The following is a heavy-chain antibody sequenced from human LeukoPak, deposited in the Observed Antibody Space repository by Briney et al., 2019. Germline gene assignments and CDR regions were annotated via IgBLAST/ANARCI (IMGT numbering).Heavy chain of an antibody. V-gene: IGHV4-59*01. CDR3: ARVHIPWYFDY. Sequence: SETLSLTCTISGGSISSFYWSWIRQSPGKGLEWIGFVHNSGSTNYNPSLKSRATISIDTSKNQFSLNLSSVTAADTAVYYCARVHIPWYFDYWGQGTLVTVSS. D-gene: IGHD2-21*01. CDR1: GGSISSFY. CDR2: VHNSGST. J-gene: IGHJ4*02.